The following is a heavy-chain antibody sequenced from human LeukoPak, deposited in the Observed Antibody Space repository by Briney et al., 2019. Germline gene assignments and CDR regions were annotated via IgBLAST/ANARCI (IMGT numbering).Heavy chain of an antibody. J-gene: IGHJ5*02. D-gene: IGHD2-15*01. CDR2: INHSGST. CDR3: ACRRGYCSGGSCYRGRFDP. Sequence: SETLSLTCAVYGGSFSGYYWSWIRQPPGKGLEWIGEINHSGSTNYNPSLKSRVTISVDTSKNQFSLKLSSVTAADTAVYYCACRRGYCSGGSCYRGRFDPWGQGTLVTVFS. CDR1: GGSFSGYY. V-gene: IGHV4-34*01.